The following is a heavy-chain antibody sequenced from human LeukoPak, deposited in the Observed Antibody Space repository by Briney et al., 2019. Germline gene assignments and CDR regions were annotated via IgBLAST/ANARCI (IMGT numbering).Heavy chain of an antibody. CDR2: IIPIFGTA. V-gene: IGHV1-69*13. CDR1: GGTFSSYA. CDR3: ARGTDSDMDYYYYYGMDV. J-gene: IGHJ6*02. D-gene: IGHD1-14*01. Sequence: SVKVSCRASGGTFSSYAISWVRQAPGQGLEWMGGIIPIFGTANYAQKFQGRVTITADESTSTAYMELSSLRSEDTAVYYCARGTDSDMDYYYYYGMDVWGQGTTVTVSS.